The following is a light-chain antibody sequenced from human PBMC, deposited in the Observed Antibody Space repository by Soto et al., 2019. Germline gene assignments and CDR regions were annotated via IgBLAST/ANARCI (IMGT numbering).Light chain of an antibody. J-gene: IGKJ5*01. V-gene: IGKV3-11*01. CDR3: QQRSSWPPL. CDR2: GAS. CDR1: QSVGSY. Sequence: EIVLTQSPATLSLSPGERATLSCRASQSVGSYLVWYQQKPGQSPRLLIHGASNRATGIPARFSGSGSETDFTLTISSLEPEDFAGYYCQQRSSWPPLFGQGTRLEIK.